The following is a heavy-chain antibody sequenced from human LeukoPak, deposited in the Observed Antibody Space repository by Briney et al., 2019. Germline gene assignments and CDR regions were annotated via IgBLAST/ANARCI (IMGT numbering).Heavy chain of an antibody. CDR3: AKGGVTMTYAFDI. V-gene: IGHV3-30-3*01. D-gene: IGHD3-22*01. CDR1: GFTFSSYA. J-gene: IGHJ3*02. CDR2: ISYDGSNK. Sequence: PGGSLRLSCAASGFTFSSYAMHWVRQAPGKGLEWVAVISYDGSNKYYADSVKGRFTISRDNSKNTLYLQMNSLRAEDTAVYYCAKGGVTMTYAFDIWGQGTMVTVSS.